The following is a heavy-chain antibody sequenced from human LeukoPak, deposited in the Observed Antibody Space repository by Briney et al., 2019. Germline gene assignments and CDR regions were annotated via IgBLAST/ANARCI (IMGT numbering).Heavy chain of an antibody. J-gene: IGHJ4*02. V-gene: IGHV3-7*01. D-gene: IGHD5-18*01. CDR3: ATLDTAMVTNFGY. CDR1: GLTFRRDW. Sequence: GGSLRLSCAASGLTFRRDWMSWVRQAPGKGLEWVVMIKQDGSDKYYVDSVKGRFTISSDNTKNSLNLQMNSLRAEDTAVYYCATLDTAMVTNFGYWGQGTLVTVSS. CDR2: IKQDGSDK.